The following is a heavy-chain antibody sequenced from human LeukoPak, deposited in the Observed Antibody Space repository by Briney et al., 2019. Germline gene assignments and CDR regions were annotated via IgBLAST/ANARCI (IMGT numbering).Heavy chain of an antibody. V-gene: IGHV1-2*02. J-gene: IGHJ4*02. CDR2: INPNSGGT. CDR1: GYTFTGYY. Sequence: ASVEVSCKASGYTFTGYYMHWVRQAPGQGLEWMGWINPNSGGTNYAQKFQGRVTMTRDTSISTAYMELSRLRSDDTAVYYCARAAVAGTFCDYWGQGTLVTVSS. D-gene: IGHD6-19*01. CDR3: ARAAVAGTFCDY.